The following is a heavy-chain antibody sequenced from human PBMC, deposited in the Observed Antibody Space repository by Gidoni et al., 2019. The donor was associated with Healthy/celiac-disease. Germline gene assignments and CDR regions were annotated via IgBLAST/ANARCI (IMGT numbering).Heavy chain of an antibody. D-gene: IGHD5-18*01. CDR1: GFTFSSYS. CDR2: ISSSRSYI. J-gene: IGHJ4*02. V-gene: IGHV3-21*01. Sequence: EVQLVESGGGLVKPGGSLRLSCAASGFTFSSYSMNWVRQAPGKGLEWVSSISSSRSYIYYADSVKGRFTISRDNAKNSLYLQMNSLRAEDTAVYYCAREWIQLWLRPEPFDYWGQGTLVTVSS. CDR3: AREWIQLWLRPEPFDY.